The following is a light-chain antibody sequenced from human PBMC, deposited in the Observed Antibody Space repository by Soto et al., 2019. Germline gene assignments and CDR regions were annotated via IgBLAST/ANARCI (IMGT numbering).Light chain of an antibody. CDR2: DVN. Sequence: QSVLPQPASVSGSPGQSITISCAGTSSDVGVYDFVSWYHQHPGKAPKLLIYDVNNRPAGISNRFSGSKSGNTASLTISGLQAEDEADYYCSSYTTSTTRVFGGGTKLTVL. CDR3: SSYTTSTTRV. CDR1: SSDVGVYDF. J-gene: IGLJ2*01. V-gene: IGLV2-14*03.